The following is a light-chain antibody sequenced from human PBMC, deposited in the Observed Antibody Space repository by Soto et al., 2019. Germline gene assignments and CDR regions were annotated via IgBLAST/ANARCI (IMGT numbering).Light chain of an antibody. V-gene: IGLV1-40*01. Sequence: QSALTQPPSVSGAPGLRLTISCTGSSSNIGAGYDVHWYQQLPGTAPKLLIYGNNNRPSGVPDRFSGSKSGSSASLAITGLQAEDEADYYCQSYDSSLSGYVFGTGTKLTVL. CDR3: QSYDSSLSGYV. J-gene: IGLJ1*01. CDR2: GNN. CDR1: SSNIGAGYD.